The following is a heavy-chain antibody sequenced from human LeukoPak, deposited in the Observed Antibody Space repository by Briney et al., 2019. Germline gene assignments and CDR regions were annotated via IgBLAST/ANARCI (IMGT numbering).Heavy chain of an antibody. J-gene: IGHJ4*02. V-gene: IGHV4-4*07. CDR1: GGSISSYY. D-gene: IGHD3-10*01. Sequence: PSETLSLTCTVSGGSISSYYWSWIRQPAGKGLEWIGRIYTSGSTNYNPSLKSRVTMSVDTSENQFSLKLSSVTAADTAVYYCARETTYYYGSGSYYNVRFDYWGQGTLVTVSS. CDR2: IYTSGST. CDR3: ARETTYYYGSGSYYNVRFDY.